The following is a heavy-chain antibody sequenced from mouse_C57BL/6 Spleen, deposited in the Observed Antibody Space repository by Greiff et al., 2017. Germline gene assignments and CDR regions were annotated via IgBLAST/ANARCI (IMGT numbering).Heavy chain of an antibody. Sequence: EVKLVESGGDLVKPGGSLKLSCAASGFTFSSYGMSWVRQTPDKRLEWVATISSGGSYTYYPDSVKGRFTISRDNAKNTLYLQMSSLKSEDTAMYYCARLYGYDGYYFDDWGQGTTLTVSS. CDR1: GFTFSSYG. V-gene: IGHV5-6*02. D-gene: IGHD2-2*01. J-gene: IGHJ2*01. CDR2: ISSGGSYT. CDR3: ARLYGYDGYYFDD.